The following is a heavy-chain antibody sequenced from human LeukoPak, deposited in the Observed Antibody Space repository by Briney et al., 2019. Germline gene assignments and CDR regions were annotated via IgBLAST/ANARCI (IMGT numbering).Heavy chain of an antibody. V-gene: IGHV1-69*01. D-gene: IGHD3-3*01. J-gene: IGHJ4*02. Sequence: SVKVSCKASGGTFSSYAISWVRQAPGQGLEWMGGIIPIFGTANYAQKFQGRVTITADESTSTAYMELSSLRSEDTAVYYCARPGLDDFWSGYYGYWGQGTLVTVSS. CDR3: ARPGLDDFWSGYYGY. CDR2: IIPIFGTA. CDR1: GGTFSSYA.